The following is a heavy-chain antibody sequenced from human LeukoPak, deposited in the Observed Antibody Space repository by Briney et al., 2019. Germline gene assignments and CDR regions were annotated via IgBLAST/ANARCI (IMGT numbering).Heavy chain of an antibody. D-gene: IGHD4-23*01. V-gene: IGHV3-7*01. Sequence: GGSLRLSCAASGFTFSSYWMSWVRQAPGKGLEWVANIKQDGSEKYYVDSVKGRFTISRDNAKNSLYLQMNILRAEDTAVYYCARSTDYGGNFLFDYWGQGTLVTVSS. CDR3: ARSTDYGGNFLFDY. CDR1: GFTFSSYW. J-gene: IGHJ4*02. CDR2: IKQDGSEK.